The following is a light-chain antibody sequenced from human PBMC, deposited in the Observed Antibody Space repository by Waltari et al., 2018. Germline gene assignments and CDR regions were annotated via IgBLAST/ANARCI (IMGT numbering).Light chain of an antibody. CDR2: GNS. V-gene: IGLV1-44*01. CDR1: SNNVGSDA. CDR3: SAWNYSLRAWV. Sequence: QSALAQEVSVSGTVGQRVTLTCIGNSNNVGSDAVGWYQQISHGAPKTVMFGNSLASGIPDRFSASKSGATASLIISGLQPEDEADYYCSAWNYSLRAWVFGGGTKLTVL. J-gene: IGLJ3*02.